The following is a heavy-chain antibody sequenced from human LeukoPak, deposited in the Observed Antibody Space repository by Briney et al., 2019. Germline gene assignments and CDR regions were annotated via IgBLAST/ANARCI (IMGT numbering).Heavy chain of an antibody. V-gene: IGHV3-23*01. D-gene: IGHD1-26*01. CDR1: GFTFGNYA. CDR3: AKDLGGSLHYFDS. CDR2: ISGRGTDT. J-gene: IGHJ4*02. Sequence: PGGSLRLSCATSGFTFGNYAMSWARQPPGKGLEWVSAISGRGTDTYNTDSVRGRFTISRDNSKNTLYLQMDSLRAEDTAVYYCAKDLGGSLHYFDSWGQGTLVTVSS.